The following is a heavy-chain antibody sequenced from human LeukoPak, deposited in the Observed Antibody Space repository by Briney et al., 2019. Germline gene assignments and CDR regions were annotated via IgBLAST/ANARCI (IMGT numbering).Heavy chain of an antibody. CDR2: IRYGGANT. CDR1: GFTFSNYS. D-gene: IGHD2-2*01. CDR3: AKDEVVPGYYYTDV. Sequence: PGGSLRFSCAASGFTFSNYSRNWLRQAPGMGLEWVAFIRYGGANTYYAYSVKVRFTISRDNSKTTMYLQINSLNAEDTAVYYCAKDEVVPGYYYTDVWGRGTTVTISS. V-gene: IGHV3-30*02. J-gene: IGHJ6*03.